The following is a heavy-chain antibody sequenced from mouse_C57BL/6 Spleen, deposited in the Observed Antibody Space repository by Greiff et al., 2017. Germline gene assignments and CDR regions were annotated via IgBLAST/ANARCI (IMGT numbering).Heavy chain of an antibody. J-gene: IGHJ3*01. Sequence: EVQLQQSGAELVRPGASVKLSCTASGFNIKDDYMHWVKQRPEQGLEWIGWIDPENGDTEYASKFQGKATITADTSSNTAYLQLSSLTSEDTAVYYCTPDYYGTSFAYWGQGTLVTVSA. CDR3: TPDYYGTSFAY. D-gene: IGHD1-1*01. CDR2: IDPENGDT. CDR1: GFNIKDDY. V-gene: IGHV14-4*01.